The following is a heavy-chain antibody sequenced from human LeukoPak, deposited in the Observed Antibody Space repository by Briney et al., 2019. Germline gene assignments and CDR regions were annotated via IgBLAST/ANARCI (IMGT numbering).Heavy chain of an antibody. Sequence: SGPALVKPTQTLTLTCTFSGFSLSTSGMCVSWIRQPPGKALEWLARIDWDDDKYYSTSLKTRLTISKDTSKNQVVLTMTNMDPVDTATYYCAREKYYYGSGITRGLDYWGQGTLVTVSS. CDR3: AREKYYYGSGITRGLDY. CDR1: GFSLSTSGMC. J-gene: IGHJ4*02. V-gene: IGHV2-70*11. D-gene: IGHD3-10*01. CDR2: IDWDDDK.